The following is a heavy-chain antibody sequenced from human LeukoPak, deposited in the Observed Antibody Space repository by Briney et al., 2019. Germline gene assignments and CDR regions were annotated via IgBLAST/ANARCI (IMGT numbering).Heavy chain of an antibody. CDR3: ARGSSQLEPFDH. V-gene: IGHV4-4*07. Sequence: PSETLSLTCTVSGGSFSNYYWSWIRQPAGKGLEWIGRIYTSGSTNYNPSLKSRIAMSVDTSKNQFSLKLSSVTAADTAVYYCARGSSQLEPFDHWGQGTLVTVSS. CDR2: IYTSGST. D-gene: IGHD6-6*01. J-gene: IGHJ4*02. CDR1: GGSFSNYY.